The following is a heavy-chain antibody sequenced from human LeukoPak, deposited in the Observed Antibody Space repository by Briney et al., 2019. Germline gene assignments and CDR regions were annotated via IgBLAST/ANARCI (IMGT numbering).Heavy chain of an antibody. CDR3: ARGRSSSFG. CDR2: IKPEGSEK. D-gene: IGHD6-19*01. V-gene: IGHV3-7*01. Sequence: GGSLRLSCAASGFTFSFYAMSWVRQAPGKGLEWVANIKPEGSEKNYVDFVKGRFTISRDNAKNSLYLQMNSLRVEDTAVYSCARGRSSSFGWGQGTLVTVSS. CDR1: GFTFSFYA. J-gene: IGHJ4*02.